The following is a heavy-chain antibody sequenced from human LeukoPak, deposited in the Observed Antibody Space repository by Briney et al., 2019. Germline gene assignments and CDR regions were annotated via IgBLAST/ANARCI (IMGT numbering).Heavy chain of an antibody. CDR1: GHTFTGYY. D-gene: IGHD3-22*01. V-gene: IGHV1-2*02. CDR3: ASKWVTYYYNSSYYHNPTEVFDI. Sequence: ASVRDSCKASGHTFTGYYMHWVRQAPGQGLEWMGWINANSGGTNYAQKFQGRVTMTRDTSISTAYMELGRMRSDYTAVYYFASKWVTYYYNSSYYHNPTEVFDIWGQGTMVTVSS. J-gene: IGHJ3*02. CDR2: INANSGGT.